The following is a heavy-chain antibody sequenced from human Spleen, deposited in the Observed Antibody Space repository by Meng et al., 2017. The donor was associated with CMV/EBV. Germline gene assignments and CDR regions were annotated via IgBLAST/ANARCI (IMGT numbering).Heavy chain of an antibody. CDR3: ARGTNYGAGNWFDL. CDR2: IYSSGST. D-gene: IGHD3-10*01. V-gene: IGHV4-30-4*08. Sequence: QVQPQESGPGLVKPSQTLSLTCTVSGGSISSGDYYWSWIRQPPGKGLEWIGYIYSSGSTNYSPSLTRRVTMSIDTSYNQFSVKLSSVTAADTAVYYCARGTNYGAGNWFDLWGQGTLVTVSS. J-gene: IGHJ5*02. CDR1: GGSISSGDYY.